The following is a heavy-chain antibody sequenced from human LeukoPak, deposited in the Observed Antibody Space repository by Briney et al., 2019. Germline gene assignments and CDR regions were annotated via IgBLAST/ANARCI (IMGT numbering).Heavy chain of an antibody. Sequence: SQTLSLTCTVSGGSISNNHYYWTWIRQPPGKGLEWIGYIYHSGSTYYNPSLKSRVTISVDTSKNQFSLKLSSVTAADTAVYYCALVYGGSYVWGSYRYPLGFDYWGQGTLVTVSS. J-gene: IGHJ4*02. CDR1: GGSISNNHYY. CDR2: IYHSGST. D-gene: IGHD3-16*02. V-gene: IGHV4-30-2*01. CDR3: ALVYGGSYVWGSYRYPLGFDY.